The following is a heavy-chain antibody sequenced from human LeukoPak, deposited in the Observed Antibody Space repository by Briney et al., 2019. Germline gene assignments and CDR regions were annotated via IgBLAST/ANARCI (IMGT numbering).Heavy chain of an antibody. CDR3: ARPGAAIGKGYFQH. CDR2: INHSGST. CDR1: GGSFSGYY. V-gene: IGHV4-34*01. Sequence: SGTLSLTCAVYGGSFSGYYWSWIRQPPGKGLEWIGEINHSGSTNYNPSLKSRVAISVDTSKNQFSLKLSSVTAADTAVYYYARPGAAIGKGYFQHWGQGTLVTVSS. J-gene: IGHJ1*01. D-gene: IGHD2-2*02.